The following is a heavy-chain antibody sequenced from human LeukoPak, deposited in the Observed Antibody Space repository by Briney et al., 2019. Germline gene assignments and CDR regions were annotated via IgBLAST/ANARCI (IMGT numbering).Heavy chain of an antibody. V-gene: IGHV3-30*04. Sequence: RGSLRLSCAASGFTFSSYAMHWVRRAPGKGPEWVAVISYDGSNKYYADSVKGRFTISRGNSKNTLYLQMNSLRAEDTAVYYCAREGELSPKYYFDYWGQGTLVTVSS. CDR1: GFTFSSYA. CDR3: AREGELSPKYYFDY. J-gene: IGHJ4*02. CDR2: ISYDGSNK. D-gene: IGHD3-16*02.